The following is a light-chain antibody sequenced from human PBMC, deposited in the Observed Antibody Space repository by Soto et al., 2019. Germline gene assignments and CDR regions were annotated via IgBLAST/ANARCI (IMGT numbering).Light chain of an antibody. CDR3: SSYSGSTTSYV. J-gene: IGLJ1*01. Sequence: QSVLTQPASVSGSPGQSISISCTTTSSDVGNFNYVSWYQQHPGRAPKLMIYEVTHRPSGVSNRFSGSKSGNTASLIISGLQADDEADYYCSSYSGSTTSYVFGIGTKLTVL. V-gene: IGLV2-14*01. CDR2: EVT. CDR1: SSDVGNFNY.